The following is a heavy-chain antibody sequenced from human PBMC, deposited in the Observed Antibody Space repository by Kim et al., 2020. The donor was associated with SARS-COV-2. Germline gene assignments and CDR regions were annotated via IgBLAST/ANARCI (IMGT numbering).Heavy chain of an antibody. D-gene: IGHD2-15*01. J-gene: IGHJ6*02. V-gene: IGHV3-73*01. Sequence: RFTISRDDSKNTAYLQMNSLKTEDTAVYYCTSVYCSGGSCYDPYYGMDVWGQGTTVTVSS. CDR3: TSVYCSGGSCYDPYYGMDV.